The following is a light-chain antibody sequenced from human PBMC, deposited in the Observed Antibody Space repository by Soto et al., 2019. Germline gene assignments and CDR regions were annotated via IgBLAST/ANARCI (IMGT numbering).Light chain of an antibody. Sequence: EIVMTQSPATLSLSPGDRATLSCRASQFMSSNYLSWYQQKPGQAPRLLIYGASTRATGIPDRFSGSGSETDFTLTISSLQPDDFATYFCQQYDSFPLTFGGGTKVDIK. V-gene: IGKV3D-7*01. J-gene: IGKJ4*01. CDR3: QQYDSFPLT. CDR1: QFMSSNY. CDR2: GAS.